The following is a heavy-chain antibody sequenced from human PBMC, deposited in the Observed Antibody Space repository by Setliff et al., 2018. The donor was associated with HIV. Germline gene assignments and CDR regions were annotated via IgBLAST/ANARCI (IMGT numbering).Heavy chain of an antibody. CDR3: ASTVTTYYFDY. D-gene: IGHD4-17*01. CDR2: ISSSGSTI. V-gene: IGHV3-48*03. CDR1: GFTLSIYE. Sequence: PGGSLRLSCAASGFTLSIYEMNWVRQGPGRGLEWVSYISSSGSTIFYADSVKGRFTISRDNAKNSLYLQMNSLRAEDTAVYYCASTVTTYYFDYWGQGTLVTVSS. J-gene: IGHJ4*02.